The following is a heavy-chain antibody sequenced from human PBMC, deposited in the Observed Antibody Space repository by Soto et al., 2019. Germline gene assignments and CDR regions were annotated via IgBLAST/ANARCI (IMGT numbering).Heavy chain of an antibody. D-gene: IGHD1-26*01. Sequence: QVQLVESGGGVVQPGRSLRLSCAASGFTFSSYGMHWVRQAPGKGLEWVAVIWDDGSNKYYADSVKGRFTISRDNSKNTLYLQMNSLRAEDTAVYYCAREATGRNLCKDYWGQGTLVTVSS. J-gene: IGHJ4*02. CDR1: GFTFSSYG. CDR2: IWDDGSNK. CDR3: AREATGRNLCKDY. V-gene: IGHV3-33*01.